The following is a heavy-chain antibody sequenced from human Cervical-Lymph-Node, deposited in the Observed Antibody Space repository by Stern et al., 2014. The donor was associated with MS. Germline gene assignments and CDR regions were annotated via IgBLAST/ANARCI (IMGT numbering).Heavy chain of an antibody. CDR3: PMMGATYGY. J-gene: IGHJ1*01. Sequence: QVQLVESGGGVVQPGKSLRLSCVSSGFTFKSYGMHWVRQAPGRGLEWVALVSHDGVTEDYAASVRGRFTISRDNSKSTLFLQMNNLRHDDTAVYYCPMMGATYGYGGQGIQVTVSS. CDR2: VSHDGVTE. D-gene: IGHD1-26*01. CDR1: GFTFKSYG. V-gene: IGHV3-30*03.